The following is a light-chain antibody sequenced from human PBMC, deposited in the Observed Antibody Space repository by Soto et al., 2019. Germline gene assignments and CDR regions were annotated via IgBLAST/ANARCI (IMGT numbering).Light chain of an antibody. Sequence: DIQMTQSPSSLSASVGDRVTITCRASQSISSYLNWYQQKAGLAPKLLIYAASSLQSGVPSRFSGSGSGTDFTLTISSLQPEDFATYYCQQSYSTSITFGQGTRLEI. CDR2: AAS. CDR1: QSISSY. V-gene: IGKV1-39*01. CDR3: QQSYSTSIT. J-gene: IGKJ5*01.